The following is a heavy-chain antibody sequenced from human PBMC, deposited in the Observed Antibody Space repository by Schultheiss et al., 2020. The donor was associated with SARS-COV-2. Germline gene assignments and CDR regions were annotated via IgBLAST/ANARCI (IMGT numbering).Heavy chain of an antibody. CDR1: GFTFSSYA. V-gene: IGHV3-30*04. D-gene: IGHD4-17*01. J-gene: IGHJ3*02. CDR3: VKDLLDDYGDLGGAFDI. CDR2: ISYDGSNK. Sequence: GESLKISCAASGFTFSSYAMHWVRQAPGKGLEWVAVISYDGSNKYYADSVKGRFTISRDNSKNTLCLQMNSLRAEDTAVYYCVKDLLDDYGDLGGAFDIWGQGTMVTVSS.